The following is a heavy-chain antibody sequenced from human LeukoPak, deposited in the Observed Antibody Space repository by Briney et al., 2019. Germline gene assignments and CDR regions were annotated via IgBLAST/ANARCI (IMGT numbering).Heavy chain of an antibody. D-gene: IGHD2-2*01. CDR2: IIPILGIA. Sequence: ASVKVSCKASGGTFSSYAISWVRQAPGQGLEWMGRIIPILGIANYAQKFQGRVTITADKSTSTAYMELSRLTSDDTAVYYCARGRDKTTSPAIDYWGQGTLVTVSS. CDR1: GGTFSSYA. CDR3: ARGRDKTTSPAIDY. V-gene: IGHV1-69*04. J-gene: IGHJ4*02.